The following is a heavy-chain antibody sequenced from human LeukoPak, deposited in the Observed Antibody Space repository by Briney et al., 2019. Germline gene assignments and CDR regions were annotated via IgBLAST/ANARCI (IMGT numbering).Heavy chain of an antibody. V-gene: IGHV1-18*01. CDR1: GYTFTSYG. D-gene: IGHD2-2*01. CDR3: ARGYCSSTSCQSPHNWFDP. Sequence: GASVKVSCKASGYTFTSYGISWVRQAPGQGLEWMGWISAYNGNTNYAQKLQGRVTMTTDTSTSTAYMELRSLRSDDTAVYYCARGYCSSTSCQSPHNWFDPWGQGTLVTVSS. CDR2: ISAYNGNT. J-gene: IGHJ5*02.